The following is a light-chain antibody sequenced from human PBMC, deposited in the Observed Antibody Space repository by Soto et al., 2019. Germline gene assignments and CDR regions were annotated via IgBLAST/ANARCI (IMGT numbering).Light chain of an antibody. CDR2: EDS. CDR3: CSYAGSSSWV. V-gene: IGLV2-23*01. Sequence: QSALTQPASVSGSPGQSITISCTGTSSDVGSYNLVSWYQHHRGTAPKVIIYEDSKRPSGASNRFSGSKSGNTASLTISGLHAEDEADYYCCSYAGSSSWVFGGGTKLTVL. CDR1: SSDVGSYNL. J-gene: IGLJ2*01.